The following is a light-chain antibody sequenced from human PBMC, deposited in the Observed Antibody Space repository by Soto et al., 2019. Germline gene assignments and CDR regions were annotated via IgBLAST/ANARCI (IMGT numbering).Light chain of an antibody. CDR2: GTS. Sequence: EIVLTQSPGTLSLSPGERATLSCRASQSVSSSYLAWYQXXXGQAPRLLIYGTSSRATAIPDRFSGSGSGTDFTLTISRLEPEDFAVYYCQQYGSSSWTFGQGTKVEIK. V-gene: IGKV3-20*01. CDR1: QSVSSSY. J-gene: IGKJ1*01. CDR3: QQYGSSSWT.